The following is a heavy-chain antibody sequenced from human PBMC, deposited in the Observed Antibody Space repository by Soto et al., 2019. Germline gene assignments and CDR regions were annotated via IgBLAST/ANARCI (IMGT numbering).Heavy chain of an antibody. Sequence: QVTLKESGTELVRPTETLTLTCTVSGFSLSSKSVGMGWIRQPPGKALELLAHTFSNDDKGYINSLKRRLAISKDASKSQVFLLMTNLDPVDSATYYCARAIAGSSRYDLWGQGILVTGSS. D-gene: IGHD6-6*01. V-gene: IGHV2-26*01. J-gene: IGHJ5*02. CDR2: TFSNDDK. CDR3: ARAIAGSSRYDL. CDR1: GFSLSSKSVG.